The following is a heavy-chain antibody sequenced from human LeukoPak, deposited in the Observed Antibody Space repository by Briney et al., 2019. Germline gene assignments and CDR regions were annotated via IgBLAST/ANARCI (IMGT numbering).Heavy chain of an antibody. CDR2: ISYDGSNK. Sequence: PGGSLRLSCAASGFTFSSYAMHWVRQAPGKGPEWVAVISYDGSNKYYADSVKGRFTISRDNSKNTLYLQMNSLRAEDTAVYYCARAHDVLRYFDWFGYYGMDVWGQGTTVTVSS. V-gene: IGHV3-30-3*01. D-gene: IGHD3-9*01. CDR3: ARAHDVLRYFDWFGYYGMDV. J-gene: IGHJ6*02. CDR1: GFTFSSYA.